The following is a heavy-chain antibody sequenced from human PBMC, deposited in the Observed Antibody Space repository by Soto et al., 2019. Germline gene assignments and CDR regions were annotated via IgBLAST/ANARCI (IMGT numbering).Heavy chain of an antibody. Sequence: GASVKVSCKASGYSFTSYYMNWVRQAPGQGLEWMGLINPSGGRTIYAQKFQGRVTMTRDTSTSTVYMEVRSLRSEDTAVYYCARDLWYGPPRYCYGMDVWGQGTTVTVSS. CDR2: INPSGGRT. J-gene: IGHJ6*02. D-gene: IGHD6-13*01. CDR3: ARDLWYGPPRYCYGMDV. CDR1: GYSFTSYY. V-gene: IGHV1-46*01.